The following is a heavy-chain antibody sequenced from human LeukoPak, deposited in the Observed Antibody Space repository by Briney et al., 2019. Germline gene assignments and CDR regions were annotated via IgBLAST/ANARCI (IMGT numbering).Heavy chain of an antibody. CDR3: ARHGSSGWVFDY. D-gene: IGHD6-19*01. J-gene: IGHJ4*02. CDR2: IYYSGST. CDR1: GGSISGSNFY. Sequence: SETLSLTCTVSGGSISGSNFYWGWIGQPPGKGLDWIGSIYYSGSTYTNPSLKSRVTISADASKNQFPLKLSPVTAADTAVYYCARHGSSGWVFDYWGQGTLVTVSS. V-gene: IGHV4-39*01.